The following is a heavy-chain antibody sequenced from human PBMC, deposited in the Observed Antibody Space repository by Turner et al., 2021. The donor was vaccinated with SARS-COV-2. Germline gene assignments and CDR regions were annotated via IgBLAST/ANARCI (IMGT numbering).Heavy chain of an antibody. CDR3: AREDYDFWSGYYHNNWFDP. Sequence: QLQLQESGPGLVKPSETLSLTCTVSGGSISSSRYYWGWIRQPPGKGLEWIGSMYYSGSTYFNPSLKSRVTISVDTSKNQFSLKLSSVTAADTAVYYCAREDYDFWSGYYHNNWFDPWGQGTLVTVSS. V-gene: IGHV4-39*02. CDR1: GGSISSSRYY. J-gene: IGHJ5*02. D-gene: IGHD3-3*01. CDR2: MYYSGST.